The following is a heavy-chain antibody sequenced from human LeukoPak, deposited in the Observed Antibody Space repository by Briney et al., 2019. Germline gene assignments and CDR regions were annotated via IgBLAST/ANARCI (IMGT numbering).Heavy chain of an antibody. J-gene: IGHJ4*02. D-gene: IGHD6-13*01. Sequence: SETLSLTCTVSGGSISSGSYYWSWIRQPAGKGLEWIGRIYTSGSTNYNPSLKSRVTISVDTSKNQFSLKLSSVTAADMAVYYCARERGSLYYFDYWGQGTLVTVSS. CDR3: ARERGSLYYFDY. V-gene: IGHV4-61*02. CDR2: IYTSGST. CDR1: GGSISSGSYY.